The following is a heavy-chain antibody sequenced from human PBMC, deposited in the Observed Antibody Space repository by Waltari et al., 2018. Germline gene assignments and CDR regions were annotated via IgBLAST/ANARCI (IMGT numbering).Heavy chain of an antibody. CDR2: IWYDGNNK. CDR3: VRGVGGSSSLNFDY. J-gene: IGHJ4*02. Sequence: QVPVVESGGGVVQPGRSMRLSCSASGFTLRTYARHWVRQAPGKGLEWLAVIWYDGNNKYFADSVKGRFTVSRDNSKDTLDLQMNSLRVEDTAMYYCVRGVGGSSSLNFDYWGQGTLVSVTS. V-gene: IGHV3-33*08. D-gene: IGHD6-6*01. CDR1: GFTLRTYA.